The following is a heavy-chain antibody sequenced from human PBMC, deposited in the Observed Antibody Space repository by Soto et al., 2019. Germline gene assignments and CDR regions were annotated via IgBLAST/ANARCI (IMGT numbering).Heavy chain of an antibody. CDR1: GGSISSYY. CDR2: IYTSGST. J-gene: IGHJ2*01. V-gene: IGHV4-4*07. Sequence: QVQLQESGPGLVKPSETLSLTCTVSGGSISSYYWSWIRQPAGKGLEWIGRIYTSGSTNYNPSLKSRVTMSVDTSKNQFSLQLSSVTAADTAVYYCARERLDVGYCSGGSCYSTLNWYFDLWGRGTLVTVSS. CDR3: ARERLDVGYCSGGSCYSTLNWYFDL. D-gene: IGHD2-15*01.